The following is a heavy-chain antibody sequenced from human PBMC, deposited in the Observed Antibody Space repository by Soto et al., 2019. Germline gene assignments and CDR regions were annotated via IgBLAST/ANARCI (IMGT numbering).Heavy chain of an antibody. V-gene: IGHV1-69*14. CDR1: GDTFRSNG. CDR2: IIPIFGTV. D-gene: IGHD4-4*01. CDR3: ARYGGVTGMTTMLDS. J-gene: IGHJ5*01. Sequence: QVQLVQSGTEVTKPGSSVQVSCKVSGDTFRSNGISWVRQVPGQGLDWMGGIIPIFGTVNYALKFLGRVTTPSSKSXXTAYMELSGLRPADTAVYYCARYGGVTGMTTMLDSWGQGTVVTVSP.